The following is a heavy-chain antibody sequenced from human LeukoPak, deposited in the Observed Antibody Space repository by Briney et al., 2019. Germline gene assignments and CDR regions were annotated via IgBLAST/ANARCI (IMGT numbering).Heavy chain of an antibody. CDR2: ISHDGSNT. CDR3: AKEMKPWNHFDY. D-gene: IGHD1-1*01. J-gene: IGHJ4*02. V-gene: IGHV3-30*18. Sequence: PGGSLRLSCAASGFTFSRSAVHWVRQAPGKGLEWVAVISHDGSNTDYTDSVKGRFTISRDNSKNTLYLQMNSLSAEDTAVYYCAKEMKPWNHFDYWGRGTLVTVSS. CDR1: GFTFSRSA.